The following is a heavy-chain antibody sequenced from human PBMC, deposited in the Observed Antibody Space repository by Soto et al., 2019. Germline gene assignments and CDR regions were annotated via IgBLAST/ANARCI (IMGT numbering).Heavy chain of an antibody. D-gene: IGHD5-18*01. J-gene: IGHJ4*02. V-gene: IGHV1-18*04. CDR1: GYDFSSYG. CDR3: VRDPQRNDY. Sequence: QVQLVQSGAEVKKPGASVTVSCKSSGYDFSSYGISWVRQAPGQGLEWMGWISASNGNRDYAQQFQGRVTMTSDTSRTTAYMELRSLRSEDTAVYYCVRDPQRNDYWGQGTLVNVSS. CDR2: ISASNGNR.